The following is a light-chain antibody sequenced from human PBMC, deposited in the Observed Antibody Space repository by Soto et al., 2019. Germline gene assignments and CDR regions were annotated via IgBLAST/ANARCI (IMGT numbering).Light chain of an antibody. CDR2: AAS. V-gene: IGKV1-39*01. CDR1: PSISNY. Sequence: DMEMTQSPSSLSASVGDRVTITCRASPSISNYLNWYQHKPGKVPKLLIYAASSLQSGVPTRFSGSGSGTDFTLTINSLQPEDFATYCCQQSYGTPLTFGGGTKIEIK. J-gene: IGKJ4*01. CDR3: QQSYGTPLT.